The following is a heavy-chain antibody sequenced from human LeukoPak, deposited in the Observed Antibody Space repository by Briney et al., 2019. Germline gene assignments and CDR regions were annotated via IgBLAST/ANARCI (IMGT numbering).Heavy chain of an antibody. CDR1: GFTFSAYH. Sequence: GGSLRPSCAPPGFTFSAYHLSWTRQAQGKGLEGVPYIRSRGSTIYDADSVKGRFTISRDNAKNSLYLQMNSLRAEDTAVYYCARESWRPQIGYYYYYMDVWGQRDHGHHLL. V-gene: IGHV3-11*01. CDR2: IRSRGSTI. J-gene: IGHJ6*03. D-gene: IGHD2-21*01. CDR3: ARESWRPQIGYYYYYMDV.